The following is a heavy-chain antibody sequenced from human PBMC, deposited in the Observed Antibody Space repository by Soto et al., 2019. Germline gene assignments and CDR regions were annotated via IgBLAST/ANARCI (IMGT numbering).Heavy chain of an antibody. CDR3: VRGGQFYSVPLDY. CDR2: IRSDGHDT. Sequence: EVQLVESGGGLVRPGGPLKLSCAASDHPISGYWMHWVRQAPGEGLVWVSRIRSDGHDTTYADSAKGRFTISRDNAKNTLYLQMYSLRTEDTAVYYCVRGGQFYSVPLDYWGQGTLVTVSS. V-gene: IGHV3-74*01. J-gene: IGHJ4*02. D-gene: IGHD1-26*01. CDR1: DHPISGYW.